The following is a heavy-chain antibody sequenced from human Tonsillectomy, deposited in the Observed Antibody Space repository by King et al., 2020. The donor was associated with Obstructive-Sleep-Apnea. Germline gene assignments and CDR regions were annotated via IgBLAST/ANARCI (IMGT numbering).Heavy chain of an antibody. D-gene: IGHD1-26*01. CDR3: ARVGGIVGATRYVFDI. J-gene: IGHJ3*02. Sequence: LQLQESGPGLVKPSETLSLTCTVSGGSISSSSYYWGWIRQPPGKGLEWIGSIYYSGSTYYNPSLKSRVTISVDTSKNQFSLKLSSVTAADTAVYYCARVGGIVGATRYVFDIWGQGTMVTVSS. CDR1: GGSISSSSYY. CDR2: IYYSGST. V-gene: IGHV4-39*07.